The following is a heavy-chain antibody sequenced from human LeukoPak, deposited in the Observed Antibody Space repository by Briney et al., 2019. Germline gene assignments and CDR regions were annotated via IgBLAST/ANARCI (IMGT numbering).Heavy chain of an antibody. CDR2: ISSSSSYI. J-gene: IGHJ3*02. V-gene: IGHV3-21*01. D-gene: IGHD3-22*01. Sequence: GGSLRLSCAAYGFTFSSYSMNWVRQAPGKGLEWVSSISSSSSYIYYADSVKGRFTISRDNAKNSLYLQMNSLRAEDTAVYYCARDVPYYYESSGYYSLGFDIWGQGTMVTVSS. CDR3: ARDVPYYYESSGYYSLGFDI. CDR1: GFTFSSYS.